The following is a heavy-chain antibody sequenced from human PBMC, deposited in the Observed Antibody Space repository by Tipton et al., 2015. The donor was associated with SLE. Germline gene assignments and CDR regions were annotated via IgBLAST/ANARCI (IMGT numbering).Heavy chain of an antibody. J-gene: IGHJ4*02. CDR1: GFTFSSYG. V-gene: IGHV3-30*02. CDR3: ANSDFWSGSLFDY. Sequence: SLRLSCAASGFTFSSYGMHWVRQAPGKGLEWVAFIRYDGSNKYYADSVKGRFTISRDNSKNTLYLQMNSLRAEDTAVYYCANSDFWSGSLFDYWGQGTLVTVSS. D-gene: IGHD3-3*01. CDR2: IRYDGSNK.